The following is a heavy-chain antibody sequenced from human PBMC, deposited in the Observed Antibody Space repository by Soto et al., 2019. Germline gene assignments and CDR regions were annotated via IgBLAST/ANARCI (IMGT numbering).Heavy chain of an antibody. Sequence: SETLSLTCTVSGGSISSSSYYWGWIRQPPGKGLEWIGSIYYSGSTYYNPSLKSRVTISVDTSKNQFSLKLSYVTAADTAVYYCARQGELLSRERYFDYWGQGTLVTVSS. D-gene: IGHD1-26*01. V-gene: IGHV4-39*01. CDR3: ARQGELLSRERYFDY. CDR1: GGSISSSSYY. CDR2: IYYSGST. J-gene: IGHJ4*02.